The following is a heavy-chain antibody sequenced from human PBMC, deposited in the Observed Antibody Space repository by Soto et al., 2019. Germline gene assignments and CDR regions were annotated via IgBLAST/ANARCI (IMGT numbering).Heavy chain of an antibody. CDR3: AREGRSGYSLY. D-gene: IGHD3-3*01. CDR2: INHSGST. J-gene: IGHJ4*02. V-gene: IGHV4-34*01. Sequence: ASETLSLTCAVYGGSFSGYYWSWIRQPPGKGLEWIGEINHSGSTNYNPSLKSRVTISVDTSKNQFSLKLSSVTAADTAVYYCAREGRSGYSLYWGQGTLVTVSS. CDR1: GGSFSGYY.